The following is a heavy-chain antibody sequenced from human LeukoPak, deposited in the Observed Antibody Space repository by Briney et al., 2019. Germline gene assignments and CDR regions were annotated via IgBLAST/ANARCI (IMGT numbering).Heavy chain of an antibody. CDR3: ARGPRARRYCSSTGCLNHAFDI. J-gene: IGHJ3*02. Sequence: SGTLSLTCTVSGGSISSGGYYWSWIRQHPGKGLEWIGYIYYSGSTYYNPSLKSRVTISVDTSKNQFSLKLSSVTAADTAVYYCARGPRARRYCSSTGCLNHAFDIWGQGTMVTVSS. CDR1: GGSISSGGYY. V-gene: IGHV4-31*03. CDR2: IYYSGST. D-gene: IGHD2-2*01.